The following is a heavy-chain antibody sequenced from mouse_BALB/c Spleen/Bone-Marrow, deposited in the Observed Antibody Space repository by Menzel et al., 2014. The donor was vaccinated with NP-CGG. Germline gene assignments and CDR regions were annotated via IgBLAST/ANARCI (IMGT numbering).Heavy chain of an antibody. D-gene: IGHD2-12*01. J-gene: IGHJ4*01. CDR3: TRSELRRGGYALDY. Sequence: QVQLQQPRAELVKPGASVKLSCEASGYSFTSYWMHWVKQRPGQGLEWIGEISPSNGRSNYNEKFKSKATLTVDKSSSTAYMQRSGLTSEDSAVYYCTRSELRRGGYALDYWGLGTSVTVSS. CDR2: ISPSNGRS. CDR1: GYSFTSYW. V-gene: IGHV1S81*02.